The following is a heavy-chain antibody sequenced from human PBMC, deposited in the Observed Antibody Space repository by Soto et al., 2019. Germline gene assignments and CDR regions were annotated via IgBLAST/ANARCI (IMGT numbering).Heavy chain of an antibody. CDR2: INASNGNT. J-gene: IGHJ4*02. CDR1: GYTFRAYP. Sequence: QVQLVQSGAEVKKPGASVKVSCKASGYTFRAYPIYWVRQAPGQRLECMGWINASNGNTRYSEKFESRVTFTRDTSATTAYMEFSSLRSEDTAVYFCARDTDLTLVTTLDYWGQGTPVTVSS. CDR3: ARDTDLTLVTTLDY. V-gene: IGHV1-3*01. D-gene: IGHD4-17*01.